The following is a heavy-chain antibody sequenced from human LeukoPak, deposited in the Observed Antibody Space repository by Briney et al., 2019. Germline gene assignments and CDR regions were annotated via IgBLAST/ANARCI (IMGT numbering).Heavy chain of an antibody. V-gene: IGHV6-1*01. CDR1: GDSVSSNSAA. J-gene: IGHJ4*02. CDR2: TYYRSKWYN. D-gene: IGHD3-22*01. Sequence: SQTLSLTCAISGDSVSSNSAAWNWIRQSPSRGLEWLGRTYYRSKWYNDYAVSVKSRITINPDTSKNQFSLQLNSVTPEDTAVYYCARAAFGITMIVTPPPFDYWGQGTLVTVSS. CDR3: ARAAFGITMIVTPPPFDY.